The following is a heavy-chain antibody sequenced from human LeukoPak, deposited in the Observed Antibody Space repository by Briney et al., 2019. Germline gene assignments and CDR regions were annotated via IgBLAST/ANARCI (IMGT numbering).Heavy chain of an antibody. CDR1: GITLSNYG. CDR2: ISGSGGST. Sequence: GGSLRLSCAVSGITLSNYGMSWVRQAPGKGLEWVAGISGSGGSTNYADSVKGRFTISRDNSKNTLYLQMNSLRAEDTAVYYCARDKWHYGSGSYALDYWGQGTLVTVSS. D-gene: IGHD3-10*01. CDR3: ARDKWHYGSGSYALDY. V-gene: IGHV3-23*01. J-gene: IGHJ4*02.